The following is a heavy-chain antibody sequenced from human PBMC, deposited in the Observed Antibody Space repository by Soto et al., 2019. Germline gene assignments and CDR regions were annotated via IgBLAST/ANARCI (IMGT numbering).Heavy chain of an antibody. CDR3: ARERTGTTSMDV. CDR1: GYTFSMSG. J-gene: IGHJ6*02. V-gene: IGHV1-18*01. D-gene: IGHD1-1*01. Sequence: ASVKVSCKSSGYTFSMSGISWVRQAPGQGLEWMGWISGNNGNTNYEQKFQDRVTMTTNTTTNTAYMELRSLRSDDTAVYYCARERTGTTSMDVPGQPTTVTVSS. CDR2: ISGNNGNT.